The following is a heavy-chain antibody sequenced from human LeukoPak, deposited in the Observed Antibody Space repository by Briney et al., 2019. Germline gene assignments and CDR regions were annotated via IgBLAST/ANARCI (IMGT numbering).Heavy chain of an antibody. CDR2: ISNDGSNK. V-gene: IGHV3-30*03. J-gene: IGHJ4*02. CDR3: ALPSSGWRFDY. CDR1: GFIFSNYG. D-gene: IGHD6-19*01. Sequence: PGRSLRLSCAAAGFIFSNYGMHWVRRAPGKGLEWVAVISNDGSNKNYADSVKGRFIISRDNSKNTVYLQMNSLRVEDTAVYYCALPSSGWRFDYWGQGTLVTVSS.